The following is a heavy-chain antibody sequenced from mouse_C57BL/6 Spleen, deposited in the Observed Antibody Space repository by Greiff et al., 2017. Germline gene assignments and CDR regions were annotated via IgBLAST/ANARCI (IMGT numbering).Heavy chain of an antibody. CDR3: ARGNYDYDGNYFDY. CDR1: GYAFSSSW. CDR2: IYPGDGDT. V-gene: IGHV1-82*01. J-gene: IGHJ2*01. Sequence: QVQLQQSGPELVKPGASVKISCKASGYAFSSSWMNWVKQRPGKGLEWIGRIYPGDGDTNYNGKFKGKATLTADKSSSTAYMQLSSLTSEDSAVYFSARGNYDYDGNYFDYWGQGTTLTVSS. D-gene: IGHD2-4*01.